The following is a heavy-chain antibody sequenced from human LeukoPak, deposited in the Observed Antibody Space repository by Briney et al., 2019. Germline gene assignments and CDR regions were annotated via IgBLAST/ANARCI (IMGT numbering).Heavy chain of an antibody. CDR3: TRMLSYVSSGYRPSDY. Sequence: GGSLRLSCATSGFTFSNYWMSWVRQAPGKGLEWVAKIKEDGSEKKYVDSVKGRLTISRDNAENAVHLEMNNLRAEDTAVYYCTRMLSYVSSGYRPSDYWGQGTLVTVSS. D-gene: IGHD3-22*01. V-gene: IGHV3-7*01. J-gene: IGHJ4*02. CDR2: IKEDGSEK. CDR1: GFTFSNYW.